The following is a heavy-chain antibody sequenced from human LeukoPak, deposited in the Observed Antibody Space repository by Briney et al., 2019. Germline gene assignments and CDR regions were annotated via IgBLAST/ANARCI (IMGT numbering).Heavy chain of an antibody. D-gene: IGHD4-11*01. J-gene: IGHJ4*02. CDR1: GYTFSGYY. CDR2: INPNSGVT. CDR3: ARFSHSNPFDY. V-gene: IGHV1-2*02. Sequence: ASVKVSCKASGYTFSGYYVYWVRQAPGQGLECMGCINPNSGVTNYEQKFQGRVIMTRDTSVNTAYMELSRLRSDDTAVYYCARFSHSNPFDYWGQGTLVTVSS.